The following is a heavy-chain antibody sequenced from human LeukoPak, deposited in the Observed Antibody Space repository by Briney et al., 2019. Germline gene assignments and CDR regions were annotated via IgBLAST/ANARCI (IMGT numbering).Heavy chain of an antibody. CDR3: ARHSHYYESRDSLAY. D-gene: IGHD3-22*01. Sequence: SETLSLTCTVSGGSISSYYWSWIRQPAGKGLEGIGRIYTSGSTNYNPSLKSRVTMSVDTSKNQFSLKLSSVTAADTAVYYCARHSHYYESRDSLAYWGQGTLVTVSS. CDR1: GGSISSYY. J-gene: IGHJ4*01. CDR2: IYTSGST. V-gene: IGHV4-4*07.